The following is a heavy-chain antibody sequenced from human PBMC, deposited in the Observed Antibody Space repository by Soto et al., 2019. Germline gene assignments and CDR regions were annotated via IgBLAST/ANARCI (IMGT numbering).Heavy chain of an antibody. J-gene: IGHJ5*02. V-gene: IGHV1-3*05. Sequence: QVQLVQSGAEEKKPGASVRVSCKASGCTFARCAMHWVRQAPGQRLEWMGWINAGNGKTQYSQKFQGRVTITRDTSASPAYMERRSLRSEDTAVYYCARGWKDSHSWYGPDWFDPWGQGTLVTVSS. CDR2: INAGNGKT. CDR3: ARGWKDSHSWYGPDWFDP. D-gene: IGHD6-13*01. CDR1: GCTFARCA.